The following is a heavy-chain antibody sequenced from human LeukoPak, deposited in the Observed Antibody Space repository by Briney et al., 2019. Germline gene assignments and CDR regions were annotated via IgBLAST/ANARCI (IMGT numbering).Heavy chain of an antibody. V-gene: IGHV3-30*18. CDR3: AKEMLLWFGELDYYGMDV. Sequence: GGSLRLSCAASGFTFSSYGMHWVRQAPGKGLEWAAVISYDGSNKYYADSVKGRFTISRDNSKNTLYLQMNSLRAEDTAVYYCAKEMLLWFGELDYYGMDVWGKGTTVTVSS. CDR2: ISYDGSNK. D-gene: IGHD3-10*01. CDR1: GFTFSSYG. J-gene: IGHJ6*04.